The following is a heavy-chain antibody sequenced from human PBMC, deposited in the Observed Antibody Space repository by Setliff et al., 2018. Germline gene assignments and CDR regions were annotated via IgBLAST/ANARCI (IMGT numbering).Heavy chain of an antibody. J-gene: IGHJ6*02. Sequence: KPSETLSLTCAVSANTLSTSYYWGWVRQPPGKGLEWIGDIYKGGSTYYNPSLRSRVSMSLHTSKRQVSLNLNSVTAADTGVYYCATRTFAVIPHSGLGLDYFYGMDVWGRGTTVTVSS. CDR2: IYKGGST. CDR1: ANTLSTSYY. CDR3: ATRTFAVIPHSGLGLDYFYGMDV. D-gene: IGHD2-21*01. V-gene: IGHV4-38-2*01.